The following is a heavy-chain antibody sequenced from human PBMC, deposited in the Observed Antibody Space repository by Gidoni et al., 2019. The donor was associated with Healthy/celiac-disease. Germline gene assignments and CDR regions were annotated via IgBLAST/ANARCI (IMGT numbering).Heavy chain of an antibody. J-gene: IGHJ5*02. Sequence: QVTLKESGPVLVKPTETLTLTCTVSGFSLSNARMGVSWIRQPPGKALEWLAHIFSNDEKSYSTSLKSRLTISKDTSKSQVVLTMTNMDPVDTATYYCARIRDVSYGYNSYNWFDPWGQGTLVTVSS. CDR1: GFSLSNARMG. CDR3: ARIRDVSYGYNSYNWFDP. CDR2: IFSNDEK. V-gene: IGHV2-26*01. D-gene: IGHD5-18*01.